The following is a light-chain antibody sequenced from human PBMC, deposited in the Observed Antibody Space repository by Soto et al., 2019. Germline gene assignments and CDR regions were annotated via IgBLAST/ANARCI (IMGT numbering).Light chain of an antibody. Sequence: QSALTQPASVSGSPGQSITISCTGTSSDVGSYNLVSWNQQHPGKAPKLMIYEVSKRPSGVSNRFSGSKSGNTASLTISGLQAEDEADYYCCSYAGSSFAFGTGTKVTVL. CDR1: SSDVGSYNL. J-gene: IGLJ1*01. V-gene: IGLV2-23*02. CDR3: CSYAGSSFA. CDR2: EVS.